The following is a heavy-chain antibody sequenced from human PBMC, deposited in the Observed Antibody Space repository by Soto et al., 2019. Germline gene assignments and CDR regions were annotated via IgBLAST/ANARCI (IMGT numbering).Heavy chain of an antibody. D-gene: IGHD1-7*01. CDR3: AREVRNWNYRGDYYGMDV. CDR1: GGSISSGDYY. V-gene: IGHV4-30-4*01. Sequence: SETLSLTCTVSGGSISSGDYYWSWIRQPPGKGLEWIGYIYYSGSTYYNPSLKSRVTISVDTSKNQFSLKLSSVTAADTAVYYCAREVRNWNYRGDYYGMDVWGQGTTVTVSS. CDR2: IYYSGST. J-gene: IGHJ6*02.